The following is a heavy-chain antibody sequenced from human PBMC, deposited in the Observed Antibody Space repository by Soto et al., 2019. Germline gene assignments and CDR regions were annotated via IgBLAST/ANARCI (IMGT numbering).Heavy chain of an antibody. CDR1: GFTFSNAW. J-gene: IGHJ4*02. CDR2: IKSKTDGGTT. V-gene: IGHV3-15*07. D-gene: IGHD5-12*01. Sequence: GGSLRLSCAASGFTFSNAWMNWVRQAPGKGLEWVGRIKSKTDGGTTDYAAPVKGRFTISRDDSKNTLYLQMNSLKTEDTAVYYCTTSDGYNSGYFDYWGQGTLVTVSS. CDR3: TTSDGYNSGYFDY.